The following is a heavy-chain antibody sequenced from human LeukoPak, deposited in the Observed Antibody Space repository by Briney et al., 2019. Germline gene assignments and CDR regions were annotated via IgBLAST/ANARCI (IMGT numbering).Heavy chain of an antibody. D-gene: IGHD6-19*01. V-gene: IGHV4-59*01. CDR3: ARDSSGLMWFDA. J-gene: IGHJ5*02. CDR2: IYYSGST. CDR1: GGSISSYY. Sequence: SESLSLTCTLAGGSISSYYWSWIRQPPRKGLEWIGYIYYSGSTNYNPSLKSRVTISVDTSKNQFSLKLGSVTAADTAVYYCARDSSGLMWFDAWGQGTLVTVSS.